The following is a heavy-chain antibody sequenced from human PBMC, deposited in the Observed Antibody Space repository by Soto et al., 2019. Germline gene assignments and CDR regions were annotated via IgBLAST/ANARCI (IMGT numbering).Heavy chain of an antibody. D-gene: IGHD1-1*01. CDR3: VRDGTKTLRDWFDP. CDR2: IYATGTT. Sequence: PXETLSLTCTVSGASISGFDWSWIRKSAGKGLEWIGRIYATGTTDYNPSLKSRVMMSVDTSKKQFSLKLRSVTAADTAVYYCVRDGTKTLRDWFDPWGQGISVTVSS. V-gene: IGHV4-4*07. CDR1: GASISGFD. J-gene: IGHJ5*02.